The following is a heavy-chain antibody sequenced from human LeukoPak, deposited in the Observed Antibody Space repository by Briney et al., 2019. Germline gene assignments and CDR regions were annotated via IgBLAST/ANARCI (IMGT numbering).Heavy chain of an antibody. CDR1: GDCLSSNSAA. D-gene: IGHD3-22*01. Sequence: SQSLSLTRAISGDCLSSNSAAWNWIRQSPSRGLEWLGRTYYRSKWYNDYAVSVKRRITINPDTSKNQFSLQLNSVTPEDTAVYYCAREGGAWFAAIHRVDYWGQGTLVTVSS. CDR3: AREGGAWFAAIHRVDY. V-gene: IGHV6-1*01. CDR2: TYYRSKWYN. J-gene: IGHJ4*02.